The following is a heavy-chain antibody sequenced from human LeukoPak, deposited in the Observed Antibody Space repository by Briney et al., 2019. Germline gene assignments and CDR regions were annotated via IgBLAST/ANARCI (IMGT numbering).Heavy chain of an antibody. D-gene: IGHD3-16*01. V-gene: IGHV3-30*18. CDR1: GFTFSSYE. CDR2: ISHDGNDK. J-gene: IGHJ6*02. Sequence: GGSLRLSCAASGFTFSSYEMNWVRQAPGKGLEWVAGISHDGNDKYSADFVEGRFTISRDTSNNTLYLQMSSLTTEDTAVYYCAKARGTLVNFYAYGMDVWGHGTTVTVSS. CDR3: AKARGTLVNFYAYGMDV.